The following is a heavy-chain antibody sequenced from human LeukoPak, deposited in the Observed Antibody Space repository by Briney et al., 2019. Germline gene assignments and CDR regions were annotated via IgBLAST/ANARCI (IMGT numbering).Heavy chain of an antibody. CDR3: ARQTLSQYYGSGSYDY. CDR2: INPNSGGT. Sequence: ASVKVSCKASGYSFNKYAMHWVRQAPGQGLEWMGWINPNSGGTNYAQKFQGRVTMTRDTSISTAYMELSRLRSDDTAVYYCARQTLSQYYGSGSYDYWGQGTLVTVSS. V-gene: IGHV1-2*02. J-gene: IGHJ4*02. CDR1: GYSFNKYA. D-gene: IGHD3-10*01.